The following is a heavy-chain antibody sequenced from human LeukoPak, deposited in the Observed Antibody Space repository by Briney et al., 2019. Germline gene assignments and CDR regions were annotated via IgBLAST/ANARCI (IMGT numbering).Heavy chain of an antibody. J-gene: IGHJ4*02. CDR3: ARRGSGWYLNDY. Sequence: SETLSLTCAVSGYSISSGYYWGWIRQPPGKGRGWIGSIYHSGSTYYNPSLKSRVTISVDTSKNQFSLKLSSVTAADTAVYYCARRGSGWYLNDYWGQGTLVTVSS. D-gene: IGHD6-19*01. CDR1: GYSISSGYY. V-gene: IGHV4-38-2*01. CDR2: IYHSGST.